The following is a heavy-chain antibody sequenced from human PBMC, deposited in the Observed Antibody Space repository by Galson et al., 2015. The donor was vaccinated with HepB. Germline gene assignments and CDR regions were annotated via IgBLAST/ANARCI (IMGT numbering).Heavy chain of an antibody. J-gene: IGHJ4*02. V-gene: IGHV3-23*01. D-gene: IGHD3-22*01. Sequence: SLRLSCAASGFTFRTYALNWVRQAPGKGLEWVSTISGSGSDTFYADSVKGRFTISRDSSKNTLYLHMSSLRAEDTAVYYCAKGIWEYYDNRVFDSWGQGTLVTVSS. CDR1: GFTFRTYA. CDR2: ISGSGSDT. CDR3: AKGIWEYYDNRVFDS.